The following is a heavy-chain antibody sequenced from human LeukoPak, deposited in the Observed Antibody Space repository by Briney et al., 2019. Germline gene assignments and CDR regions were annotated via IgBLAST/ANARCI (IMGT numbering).Heavy chain of an antibody. D-gene: IGHD5-18*01. V-gene: IGHV1-69*13. J-gene: IGHJ4*02. CDR3: ARSWDTAMVSYFDY. CDR2: ITPIFGTA. CDR1: GGTFSSYA. Sequence: ASVKVSCKASGGTFSSYAISWVRQAPGQGLEWMGGITPIFGTANYAQKFQGRVTITADESTSTAYMELSSLRSEDTAVYYCARSWDTAMVSYFDYWGQGTLVTVSS.